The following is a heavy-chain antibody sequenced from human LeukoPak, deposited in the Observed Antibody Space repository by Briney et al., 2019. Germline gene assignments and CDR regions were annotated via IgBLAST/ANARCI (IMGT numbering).Heavy chain of an antibody. D-gene: IGHD3-9*01. CDR2: ISLDGATT. V-gene: IGHV3-23*01. J-gene: IGHJ4*02. CDR3: VKDHGWLLYS. Sequence: GGSLRLSCAASGFTFSNFGMNWVRQAPGKGLEWVSGISLDGATTYYAGSVEGRFTISRDNSKNTLYLQMNSLRADDTAVYYCVKDHGWLLYSWGQGTLVTVSS. CDR1: GFTFSNFG.